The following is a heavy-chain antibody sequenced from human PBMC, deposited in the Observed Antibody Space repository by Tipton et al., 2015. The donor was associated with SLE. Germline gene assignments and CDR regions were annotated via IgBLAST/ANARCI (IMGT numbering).Heavy chain of an antibody. J-gene: IGHJ6*03. D-gene: IGHD4-17*01. CDR3: ATLTTVTTYYYYYMDV. CDR2: IYYSGST. Sequence: TLSLTCTVSGGSITSGDYYWSWIRQPPGKGLEWIGHIYYSGSTYYKPPLKSRPTMSVETSNNQFSLKLRSVTAADTAVYYCATLTTVTTYYYYYMDVWGKGTTVTVSS. CDR1: GGSITSGDYY. V-gene: IGHV4-30-4*01.